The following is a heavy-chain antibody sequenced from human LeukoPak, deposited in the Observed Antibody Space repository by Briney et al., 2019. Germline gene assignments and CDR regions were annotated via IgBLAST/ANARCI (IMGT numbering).Heavy chain of an antibody. CDR3: ARGVDSSWYLSHMDV. Sequence: ASVKVSCKASGYTFTSYDINWVRQATGQGLEWMGWMNPNSGNTGYAQKFQGRITMTRNTSISTAYTELSSLRSEDTAVYYCARGVDSSWYLSHMDVWGKGTTVTVSS. CDR2: MNPNSGNT. D-gene: IGHD6-13*01. V-gene: IGHV1-8*01. CDR1: GYTFTSYD. J-gene: IGHJ6*03.